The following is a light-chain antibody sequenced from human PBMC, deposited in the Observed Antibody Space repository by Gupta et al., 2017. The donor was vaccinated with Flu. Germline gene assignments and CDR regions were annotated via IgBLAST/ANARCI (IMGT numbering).Light chain of an antibody. CDR1: QSISSY. CDR2: AAS. CDR3: QQSYSNPLT. Sequence: DIQMTQSPSSLSASVGDRVTITCRASQSISSYLNWYQQKPGKAPKLLIYAASSLQSGVPSRFSGSGSGTDFTLTISRLQPEDFATYYCQQSYSNPLTFGHGTXVDIK. V-gene: IGKV1-39*01. J-gene: IGKJ3*01.